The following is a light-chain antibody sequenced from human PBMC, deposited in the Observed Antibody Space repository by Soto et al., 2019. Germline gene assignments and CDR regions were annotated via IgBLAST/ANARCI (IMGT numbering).Light chain of an antibody. CDR3: QQYNNWPPLFT. J-gene: IGKJ3*01. V-gene: IGKV3-15*01. CDR1: QSVSSN. CDR2: GAS. Sequence: EIVMTQSPATLSVSPGERATLSCRASQSVSSNLAWYQQKPGQAPRLLIYGASTRATGIPARFSGSGSGTGFTLTISSLQSEDFAVYSCQQYNNWPPLFTFGPGTKVDIK.